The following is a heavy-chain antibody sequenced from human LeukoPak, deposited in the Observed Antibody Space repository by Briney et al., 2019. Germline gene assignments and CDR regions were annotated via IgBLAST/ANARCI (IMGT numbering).Heavy chain of an antibody. J-gene: IGHJ4*02. Sequence: GGSLRLSCAASGFTFSSYAMHWVRQAPGKGLEWVAVISYDGSNKYYADSVKGRFTISRDNSKNTLYLQMNSLRAEDTAVYYCARGSAKTGGRWLNIYWGQGTLVTVSS. CDR1: GFTFSSYA. CDR2: ISYDGSNK. D-gene: IGHD5-24*01. V-gene: IGHV3-30*04. CDR3: ARGSAKTGGRWLNIY.